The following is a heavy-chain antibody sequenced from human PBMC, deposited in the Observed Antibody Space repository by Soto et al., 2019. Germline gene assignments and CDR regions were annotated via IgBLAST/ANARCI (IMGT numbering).Heavy chain of an antibody. CDR1: GGSISSYY. CDR3: ARLTDILTGFDY. D-gene: IGHD3-9*01. Sequence: PSETLSLTCTVSGGSISSYYWSWIRQPPGKGLEWIGYIYYSGSTNYNPSLKSRVTISVDTSKNQFSLKLSSVTAADTAVYYCARLTDILTGFDYWGQGTLVTVSS. J-gene: IGHJ4*02. V-gene: IGHV4-59*01. CDR2: IYYSGST.